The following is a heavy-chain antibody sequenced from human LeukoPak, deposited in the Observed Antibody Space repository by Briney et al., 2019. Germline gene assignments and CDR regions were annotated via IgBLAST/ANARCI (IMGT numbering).Heavy chain of an antibody. D-gene: IGHD5-18*01. J-gene: IGHJ4*02. CDR1: GFTFSTFA. Sequence: GGSLRLSCAASGFTFSTFAMIWVRQPPGKGLEWVSSIFPSGGEIHYAGSVKGRFTISRDNSKNTLYLQMDSLSAEDTAVYYCVKVDTWGQGTLVTVSS. CDR3: VKVDT. CDR2: IFPSGGEI. V-gene: IGHV3-23*01.